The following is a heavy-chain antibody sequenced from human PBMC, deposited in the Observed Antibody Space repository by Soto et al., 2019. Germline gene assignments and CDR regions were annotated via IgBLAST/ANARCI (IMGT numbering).Heavy chain of an antibody. CDR3: AKSSGSSGYYYDY. V-gene: IGHV3-30*18. J-gene: IGHJ4*02. CDR1: GFTFSSYA. Sequence: GGSLRLSCAASGFTFSSYAMSWVRQAPGKGLEWVSVISYDGSNKYYADSVRGRFTISRDNSKNTLYLQMNSLRAEDTAVYYCAKSSGSSGYYYDYWGQGTLVTVS. D-gene: IGHD3-22*01. CDR2: ISYDGSNK.